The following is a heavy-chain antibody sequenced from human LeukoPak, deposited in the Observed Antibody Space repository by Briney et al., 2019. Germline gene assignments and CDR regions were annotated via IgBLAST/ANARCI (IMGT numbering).Heavy chain of an antibody. CDR3: ARGGTMVRGVILS. V-gene: IGHV3-21*01. J-gene: IGHJ5*02. D-gene: IGHD3-10*01. Sequence: GGSLRLSCAASGFTFSSYSMNWVRQAPGKGLEWVSSISSSSYIYYADSVKGRFTISRDNAKNSLYLQMNSLRAEDSAVYYCARGGTMVRGVILSWGQGTLVTVSS. CDR1: GFTFSSYS. CDR2: ISSSSYI.